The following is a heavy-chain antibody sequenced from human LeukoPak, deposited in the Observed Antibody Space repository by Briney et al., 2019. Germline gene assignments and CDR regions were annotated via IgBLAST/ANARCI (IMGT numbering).Heavy chain of an antibody. CDR3: ASDVPSPLAQIDY. Sequence: GGSLRLSCAASGFTFSNAWMSWVRQAAGKGLEWVARIRADGTTDYAAPVKGRFTISRDDSMNTLSLQMDSLKTGDTAVYYCASDVPSPLAQIDYWGQGTPVTVSS. J-gene: IGHJ4*02. D-gene: IGHD1-14*01. CDR2: IRADGTT. CDR1: GFTFSNAW. V-gene: IGHV3-15*01.